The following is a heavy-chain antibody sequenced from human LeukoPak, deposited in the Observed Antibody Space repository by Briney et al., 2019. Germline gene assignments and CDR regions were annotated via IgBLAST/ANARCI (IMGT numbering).Heavy chain of an antibody. CDR2: IYYSGST. J-gene: IGHJ4*02. V-gene: IGHV4-39*01. Sequence: SETLSLTCTVSGGSISSSSYYWGWIRQPPGKGLEWIGSIYYSGSTYYNPSLKSRVTISVDTSKNQFSLKLSTVTAADTAVYYCARHGPNGGDFDYWGQGTLVTVSS. CDR1: GGSISSSSYY. D-gene: IGHD2-8*01. CDR3: ARHGPNGGDFDY.